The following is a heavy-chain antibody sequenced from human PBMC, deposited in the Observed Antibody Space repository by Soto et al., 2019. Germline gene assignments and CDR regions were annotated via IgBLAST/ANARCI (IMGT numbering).Heavy chain of an antibody. V-gene: IGHV3-23*01. D-gene: IGHD2-21*01. CDR3: VKDDVSGIPFSDY. CDR2: IGDSGART. CDR1: GFTFSNHD. Sequence: EVQLLESGGGLVQPGGSLRLSCAASGFTFSNHDMTWVRQAPGKGLEWVSTIGDSGARTYYVDSVRGRFTISRDNFRNTLYLQMNALTAEDTAVYYCVKDDVSGIPFSDYWGRGTLVTVSS. J-gene: IGHJ4*02.